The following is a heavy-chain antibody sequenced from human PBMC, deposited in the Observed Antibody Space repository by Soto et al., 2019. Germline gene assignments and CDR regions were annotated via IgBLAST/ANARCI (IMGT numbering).Heavy chain of an antibody. Sequence: GGSLRLSCAASGFTFSSYAMSWVRQAPGKGLEWVSAISGSGGSTYYADSVKGRFTISRDNSKNTLYLQMNSLRAEDTAVYYCASKYYDSSGYHDYWGQGTLVTVSS. D-gene: IGHD3-22*01. CDR3: ASKYYDSSGYHDY. J-gene: IGHJ4*02. CDR2: ISGSGGST. CDR1: GFTFSSYA. V-gene: IGHV3-23*01.